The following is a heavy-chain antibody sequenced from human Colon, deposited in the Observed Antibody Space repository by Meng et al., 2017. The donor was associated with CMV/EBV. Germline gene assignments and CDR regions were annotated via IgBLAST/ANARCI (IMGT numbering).Heavy chain of an antibody. CDR3: AKRAVAPANTAHYFAYFGTDV. V-gene: IGHV3-30*02. Sequence: EGSLRLSCVASGFTFSNYGMHWVRQTPDKGLEWVAFIRYNGNDKAYRDSVKGRFTISRDNSKNTLYLQMNGLGPEDSAVYFCAKRAVAPANTAHYFAYFGTDVWGQGTTVTVSS. CDR1: GFTFSNYG. CDR2: IRYNGNDK. J-gene: IGHJ6*01. D-gene: IGHD2-15*01.